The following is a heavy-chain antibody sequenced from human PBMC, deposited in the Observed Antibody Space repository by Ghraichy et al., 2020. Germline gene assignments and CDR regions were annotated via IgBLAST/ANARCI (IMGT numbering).Heavy chain of an antibody. J-gene: IGHJ4*02. CDR3: ARVKFSSLRGYFDQ. CDR2: ILWDGSKT. CDR1: GFTLGKSG. Sequence: GESLNISCAASGFTLGKSGIHWVRQAPGKGPEWVSFILWDGSKTFYADSVKGRFTISRDNSKNTLYLQMNSVRREDTAVYYCARVKFSSLRGYFDQWGQGTRVTVSS. V-gene: IGHV3-30*03. D-gene: IGHD3-10*01.